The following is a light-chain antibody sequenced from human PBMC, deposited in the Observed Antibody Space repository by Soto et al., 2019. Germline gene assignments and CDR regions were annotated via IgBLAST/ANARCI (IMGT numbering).Light chain of an antibody. J-gene: IGKJ2*01. CDR3: HQYDSSSSS. CDR1: QNINNW. Sequence: DVQMTQSPSTLSSSAGDRVTITCRASQNINNWLAWYQQKPGKAPKLLIYGAFNLESGVPSRFSGSGSGTQFTLTISSLQPDDFETYYCHQYDSSSSSFGQGTKLEIK. V-gene: IGKV1-5*01. CDR2: GAF.